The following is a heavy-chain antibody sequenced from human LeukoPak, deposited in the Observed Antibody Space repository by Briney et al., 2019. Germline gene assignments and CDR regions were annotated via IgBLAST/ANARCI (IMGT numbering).Heavy chain of an antibody. CDR3: ARDRGVTSYYYCYYYMDV. CDR2: ISWNSGSI. Sequence: GGSLRLSCAASGFTFDDYAMHWVRQAPGKGLEWVSGISWNSGSIGYADSVKGRFTISRDNAKNSLYLQMNSLRAEDTAVYYCARDRGVTSYYYCYYYMDVWGKGTTVTVSS. D-gene: IGHD4-11*01. J-gene: IGHJ6*03. V-gene: IGHV3-9*01. CDR1: GFTFDDYA.